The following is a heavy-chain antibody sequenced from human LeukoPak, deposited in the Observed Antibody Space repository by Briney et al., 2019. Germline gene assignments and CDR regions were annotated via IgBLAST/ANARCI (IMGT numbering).Heavy chain of an antibody. CDR2: IYYSGST. CDR3: CSPLIAVAGAWVSDY. J-gene: IGHJ4*02. CDR1: GGSISSSSYY. V-gene: IGHV4-39*07. D-gene: IGHD6-19*01. Sequence: SETLSLTCTVSGGSISSSSYYWGWIRQPPGKGLEWIGSIYYSGSTYYNPSLKSRVTISVDTSKNQFSLKLSSVTAADTAVYYCCSPLIAVAGAWVSDYWGQGTLVTVSS.